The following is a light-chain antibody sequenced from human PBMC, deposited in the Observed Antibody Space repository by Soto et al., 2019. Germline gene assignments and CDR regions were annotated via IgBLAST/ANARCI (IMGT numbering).Light chain of an antibody. CDR2: EVS. CDR1: QSLLHITGETF. CDR3: QQYGTSPPT. Sequence: DGVMTQTPLSLSVAPGQPASISCKSSQSLLHITGETFLFWYLQKPGQSPQLLIYEVSTRVSGVPDRFSGGGSGTDFILTISRLEPEDFAVYLCQQYGTSPPTFGQGTKVDI. V-gene: IGKV2-29*01. J-gene: IGKJ1*01.